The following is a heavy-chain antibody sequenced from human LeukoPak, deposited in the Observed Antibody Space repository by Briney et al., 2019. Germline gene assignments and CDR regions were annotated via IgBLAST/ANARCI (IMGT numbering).Heavy chain of an antibody. V-gene: IGHV4-4*07. J-gene: IGHJ6*03. Sequence: SETLSLTCTVSGGSISSYYWSWIRQPAGKGLEWIGRIYTSGSTNYNPSLKSRVTMSVDTSKNQFSLKLSSVTAADTAVYYCARDQSAHYYYCMDVWGKGTTVTVSS. CDR2: IYTSGST. CDR3: ARDQSAHYYYCMDV. CDR1: GGSISSYY.